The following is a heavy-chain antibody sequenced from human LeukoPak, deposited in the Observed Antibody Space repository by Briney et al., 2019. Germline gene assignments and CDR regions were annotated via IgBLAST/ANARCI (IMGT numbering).Heavy chain of an antibody. CDR3: ARLYYYGSGSH. V-gene: IGHV4-34*01. J-gene: IGHJ4*02. CDR1: GGSFSGYY. D-gene: IGHD3-10*01. CDR2: INHSGST. Sequence: SETLSLTCAVYGGSFSGYYWSWIRQPPGKGLEWIGEINHSGSTNYNPSLKSRVTISVDTSKNQFSLKLSSVTAADTAVYYCARLYYYGSGSHWGQGTLVTVSS.